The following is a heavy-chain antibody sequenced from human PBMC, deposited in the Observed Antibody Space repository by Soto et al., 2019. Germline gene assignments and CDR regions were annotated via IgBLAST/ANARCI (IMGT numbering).Heavy chain of an antibody. CDR3: ARGMTTVTTLDY. V-gene: IGHV4-30-2*01. D-gene: IGHD4-4*01. Sequence: QLQLQESGSGLVKPSQTLSLTCAVSGGSISSGGYSCSWIRQPPGKGLEWIGYIYHSGSTYYNPSLKSRAPSSVDRSKNQFSLKLSSVTAADTAVYYCARGMTTVTTLDYWGQGTLVTVSS. CDR2: IYHSGST. CDR1: GGSISSGGYS. J-gene: IGHJ4*02.